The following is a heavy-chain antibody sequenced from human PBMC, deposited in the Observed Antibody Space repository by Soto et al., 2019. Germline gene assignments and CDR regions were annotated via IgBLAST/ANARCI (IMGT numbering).Heavy chain of an antibody. V-gene: IGHV3-33*01. CDR1: GFTFSSYG. CDR2: IWYDGSEK. CDR3: VRGWLAGGYEFDY. J-gene: IGHJ4*02. D-gene: IGHD5-12*01. Sequence: GGSLRLSCAASGFTFSSYGMHWVRQAPGKGLEWVAIIWYDGSEKYYSDPVKGRFTISRDNSKNTLYLQMNGLGGEDTAIYYCVRGWLAGGYEFDYWGQGTLVTVSS.